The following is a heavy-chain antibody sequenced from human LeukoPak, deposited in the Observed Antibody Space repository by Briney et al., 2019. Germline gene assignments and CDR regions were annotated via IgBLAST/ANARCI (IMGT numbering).Heavy chain of an antibody. D-gene: IGHD7-27*01. CDR2: VHKTGKT. CDR1: TVSGSSGNW. V-gene: IGHV4-4*02. CDR3: ARELLGAPTPGAY. Sequence: SETLSLTCALSTVSGSSGNWWSWVRQPPGKGLEWIGEVHKTGKTNYNPSLKTRVTISIDASKNQLSLELTSVTAADAAVYYCARELLGAPTPGAYWGQGTRVTVPS. J-gene: IGHJ4*02.